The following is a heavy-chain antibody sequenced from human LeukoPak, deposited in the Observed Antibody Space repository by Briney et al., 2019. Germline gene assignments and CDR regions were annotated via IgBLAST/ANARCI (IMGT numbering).Heavy chain of an antibody. J-gene: IGHJ4*02. Sequence: GGSLRLSCAASGFTFSSYAMSWVRQAPGKGLEWVSAISGSGGSTYYADSVKGRFTISRDNSKNTLYLQMNSLRAEDTAVYYCAKASAGRDYDSSGYTRDWGQGTLVTVSS. CDR1: GFTFSSYA. CDR2: ISGSGGST. V-gene: IGHV3-23*01. D-gene: IGHD3-22*01. CDR3: AKASAGRDYDSSGYTRD.